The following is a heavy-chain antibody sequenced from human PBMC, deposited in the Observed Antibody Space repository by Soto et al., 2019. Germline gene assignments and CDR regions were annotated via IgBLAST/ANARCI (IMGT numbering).Heavy chain of an antibody. Sequence: GGSMRVSCAASGCTFISYGRSWVRQDPGKGLEWVSAISGSGGSTYYADSVKGRFTISRDNSKNTLYLQMNSLRAEDTAVYYCAKVGGYSYGSFDYWGQGTLVTVSS. D-gene: IGHD5-18*01. CDR3: AKVGGYSYGSFDY. J-gene: IGHJ4*02. CDR2: ISGSGGST. CDR1: GCTFISYG. V-gene: IGHV3-23*01.